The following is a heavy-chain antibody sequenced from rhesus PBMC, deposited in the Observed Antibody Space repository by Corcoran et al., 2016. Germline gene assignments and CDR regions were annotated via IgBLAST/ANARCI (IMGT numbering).Heavy chain of an antibody. CDR1: GGSISDDYY. V-gene: IGHV4-106*01. D-gene: IGHD6S26*01. CDR2: IYGSRGGT. J-gene: IGHJ4*01. Sequence: QVQLQESGPGLVKPSETLSLTCAVSGGSISDDYYWSWIRQPPGKGLEWIGYIYGSRGGTNYNPSLKYRVTISIDTSKNQFSLKLSSVTAADTAVYYCARDRIGIAAAGPPQYYFDYWGQGVLVTVSS. CDR3: ARDRIGIAAAGPPQYYFDY.